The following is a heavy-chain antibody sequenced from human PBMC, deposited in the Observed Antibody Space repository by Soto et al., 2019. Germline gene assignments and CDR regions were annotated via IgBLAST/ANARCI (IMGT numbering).Heavy chain of an antibody. D-gene: IGHD3-9*01. V-gene: IGHV4-4*02. CDR1: GGSISTSNW. CDR3: ARSRYFDWLPLDS. J-gene: IGHJ4*02. CDR2: GYHSGDT. Sequence: QVQLQESGPGLVKPSGTLSLTCAVSGGSISTSNWWAWVRQSPGKGLEWLGEGYHSGDTNYNPSLKSRVSFSVDYPRNQSALNLTSVTAADAAVHFCARSRYFDWLPLDSWGQGTPVTVSS.